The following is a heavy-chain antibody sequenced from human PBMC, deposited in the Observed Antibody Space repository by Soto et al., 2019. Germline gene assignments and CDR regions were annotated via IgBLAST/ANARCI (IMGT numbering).Heavy chain of an antibody. D-gene: IGHD2-15*01. Sequence: GSLRLSCEASGFTFRAYGMHWVRQAPGKGLEWVAVIWYDGHNKYYADSVKGRFTISRDNSKNTLYLQMNSLGAGDTAVYYCASSLGGYCSGGSCYSGDSWGQVPHVTVSS. J-gene: IGHJ4*02. CDR1: GFTFRAYG. CDR2: IWYDGHNK. V-gene: IGHV3-33*01. CDR3: ASSLGGYCSGGSCYSGDS.